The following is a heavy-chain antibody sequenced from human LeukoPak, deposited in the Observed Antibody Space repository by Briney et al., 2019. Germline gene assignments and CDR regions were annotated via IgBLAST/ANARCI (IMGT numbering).Heavy chain of an antibody. V-gene: IGHV1-69*04. CDR1: GGTFSNYA. Sequence: SVKVSCKAYGGTFSNYAISWVRQDPGQGLEWMGRIIPILNIANYAQEFQGRATITADESTSTVYMELRSLTSDDTAVYYCARVRDESGFDPWGQGTLVTVSS. CDR2: IIPILNIA. J-gene: IGHJ5*02. D-gene: IGHD3-9*01. CDR3: ARVRDESGFDP.